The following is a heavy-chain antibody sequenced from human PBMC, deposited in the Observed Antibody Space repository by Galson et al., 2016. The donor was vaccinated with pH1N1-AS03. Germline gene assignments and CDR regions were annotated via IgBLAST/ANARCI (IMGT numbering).Heavy chain of an antibody. CDR2: IYPGDSDT. CDR3: VRHQLRGHVCLPVKYAFEI. CDR1: GYSFTNYW. D-gene: IGHD1-1*01. V-gene: IGHV5-51*03. J-gene: IGHJ3*02. Sequence: QSGAEVKKPGESLKISCKTSGYSFTNYWIGWMRQMPGQGLEWMGMIYPGDSDTRYSPSFQVQVTISADKSISTAYLLWTSMKASDIAMYYCVRHQLRGHVCLPVKYAFEIWGQGTFVTVSS.